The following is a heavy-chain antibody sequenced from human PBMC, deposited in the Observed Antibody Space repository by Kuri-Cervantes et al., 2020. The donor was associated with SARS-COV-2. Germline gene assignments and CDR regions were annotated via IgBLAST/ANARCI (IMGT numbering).Heavy chain of an antibody. CDR1: GGSLTTYH. Sequence: SETLSLTCVVSGGSLTTYHWSWIRQPAGKGLEWIGHIYTSGSTNYNPSLKSRVTISVDTSKNQFSLKLSSVTAADTAVYYCARVVTIFGVVTDYYYYMDVWGKGTTVTVSS. D-gene: IGHD3-3*01. CDR3: ARVVTIFGVVTDYYYYMDV. CDR2: IYTSGST. V-gene: IGHV4-4*07. J-gene: IGHJ6*03.